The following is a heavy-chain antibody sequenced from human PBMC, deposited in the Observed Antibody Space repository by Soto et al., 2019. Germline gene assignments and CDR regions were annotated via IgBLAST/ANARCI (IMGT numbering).Heavy chain of an antibody. CDR1: GGSFSGYY. V-gene: IGHV4-34*01. CDR3: ARGHSLRYCSGGSCYLDY. D-gene: IGHD2-15*01. J-gene: IGHJ4*02. Sequence: TLSLTCAVYGGSFSGYYWSWIRQPPGKGLEWIGEINHSGSTNYNPSLKSRVTISVDTSKNQFSLKLSSVTAADTAVYYCARGHSLRYCSGGSCYLDYWGQGTLVTVSS. CDR2: INHSGST.